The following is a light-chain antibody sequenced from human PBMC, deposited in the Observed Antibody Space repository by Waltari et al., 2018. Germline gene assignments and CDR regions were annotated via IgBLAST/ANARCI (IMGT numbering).Light chain of an antibody. J-gene: IGKJ4*01. CDR1: QGISTH. V-gene: IGKV1-9*01. Sequence: DIQLTQSPSFLSASVRDRVTITCRASQGISTHLAWYQQKPGKGPKLLIYAASTLQSDIPSRFSGSGSGREFTLTISSLQSEDFATYYCLHLNNFPLSFGGGTKVELK. CDR2: AAS. CDR3: LHLNNFPLS.